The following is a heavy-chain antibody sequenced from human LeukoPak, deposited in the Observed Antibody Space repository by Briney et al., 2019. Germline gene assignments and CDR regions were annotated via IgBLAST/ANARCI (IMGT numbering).Heavy chain of an antibody. CDR2: MNPNSGNT. Sequence: ASVTVSCKPSGYTFTSYDINWVRQATGQGLEWMGWMNPNSGNTGYAQKFQGRVTMTRNTSISTAYMELSSLRSEDTAVYYCARTGRRGKQELDYWGQGTLITVSS. V-gene: IGHV1-8*01. CDR3: ARTGRRGKQELDY. CDR1: GYTFTSYD. D-gene: IGHD1-7*01. J-gene: IGHJ4*02.